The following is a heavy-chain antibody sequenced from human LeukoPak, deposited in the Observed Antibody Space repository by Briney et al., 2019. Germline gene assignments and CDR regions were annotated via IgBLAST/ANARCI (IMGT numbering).Heavy chain of an antibody. D-gene: IGHD6-6*01. CDR2: ISYDGSNK. CDR3: AKDQEYSSSSGYYYYMDF. V-gene: IGHV3-30*18. Sequence: PRRSLRLSCAASGFTFSSYGMYWVSQAPDRGLGWVAVISYDGSNKYYADSVKGRFTISRDNSKNTLYLQMNSLRAEDTAVYYCAKDQEYSSSSGYYYYMDFWGKGTTVTVSS. J-gene: IGHJ6*03. CDR1: GFTFSSYG.